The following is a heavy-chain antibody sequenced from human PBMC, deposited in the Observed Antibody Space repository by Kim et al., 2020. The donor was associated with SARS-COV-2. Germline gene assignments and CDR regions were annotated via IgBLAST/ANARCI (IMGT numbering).Heavy chain of an antibody. D-gene: IGHD6-13*01. CDR2: ISYDGSNK. V-gene: IGHV3-33*05. CDR3: ARDGALGQQLGYYYYGMDV. CDR1: GFTFSSYG. Sequence: GGSLRLSCAASGFTFSSYGMHWVRQAPGKGLEWVAVISYDGSNKYYADSVKGRFTISRDNSKNTLYLQMNSLRAEDTAVYYCARDGALGQQLGYYYYGMDVWGQGTTVTVSS. J-gene: IGHJ6*02.